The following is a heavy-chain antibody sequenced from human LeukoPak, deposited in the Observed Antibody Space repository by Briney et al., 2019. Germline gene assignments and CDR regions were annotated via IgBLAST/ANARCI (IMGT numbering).Heavy chain of an antibody. CDR1: GGSISSGGYY. CDR3: ARAPSWGSYYFDY. CDR2: IYYSGST. Sequence: KSSQTLSLTCTVSGGSISSGGYYWSWIRQHPGKGLEWFGYIYYSGSTYYNLSLKSRVTISVDTSKNQFSLKLSSVTAADTAVYYCARAPSWGSYYFDYWGQGTLVTVSS. J-gene: IGHJ4*02. D-gene: IGHD7-27*01. V-gene: IGHV4-31*03.